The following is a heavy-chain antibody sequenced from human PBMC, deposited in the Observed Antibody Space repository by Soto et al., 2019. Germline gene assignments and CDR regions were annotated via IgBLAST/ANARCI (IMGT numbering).Heavy chain of an antibody. CDR1: GASISNYY. D-gene: IGHD2-15*01. CDR3: ARVGSGGYSNKWFDP. Sequence: SETLSLTCTVSGASISNYYWSWIRQPPGKGLEWVGYFYDSGTTKYNPSFKSRVTISIDTSKNQISLKMNYVTAADTDVYYCARVGSGGYSNKWFDPWGQGTMVPVSA. CDR2: FYDSGTT. J-gene: IGHJ5*02. V-gene: IGHV4-59*01.